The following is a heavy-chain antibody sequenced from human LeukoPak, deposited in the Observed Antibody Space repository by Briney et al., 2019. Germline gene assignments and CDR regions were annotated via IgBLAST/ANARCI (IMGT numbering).Heavy chain of an antibody. Sequence: GGSLRLSCAASGFTLIYYWMTWVRRAPGKGLEWVANIMQDGSEKYYVDSVKGRFTISRDNAKNSLYLQMNSLRAEDTAVYYCARHSAGYTTFFDCWGQGTLVTVSS. CDR1: GFTLIYYW. J-gene: IGHJ4*02. CDR2: IMQDGSEK. CDR3: ARHSAGYTTFFDC. V-gene: IGHV3-7*04. D-gene: IGHD5-24*01.